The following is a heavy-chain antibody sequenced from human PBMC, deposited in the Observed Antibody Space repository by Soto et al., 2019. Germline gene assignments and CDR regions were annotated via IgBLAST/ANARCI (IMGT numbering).Heavy chain of an antibody. V-gene: IGHV4-59*08. D-gene: IGHD3-10*01. J-gene: IGHJ4*02. CDR1: GGSISSYY. CDR2: IYYSGST. CDR3: ARHMVRGGVPYYFDY. Sequence: PSETLSLTCTVSGGSISSYYWSWIRQPPGKGLEWIGYIYYSGSTNYNPSLKSRVTISVDTSKNQFSLKLSSVTAADTAVYYCARHMVRGGVPYYFDYWGQGTLVTVS.